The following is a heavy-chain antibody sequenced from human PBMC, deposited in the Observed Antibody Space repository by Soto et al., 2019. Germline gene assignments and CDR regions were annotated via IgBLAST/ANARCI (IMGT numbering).Heavy chain of an antibody. D-gene: IGHD2-15*01. CDR1: GYTFTSYA. V-gene: IGHV1-3*01. CDR2: INAGNGNT. J-gene: IGHJ4*02. Sequence: QVQLVQSGAEVKKPGASVKVSCKASGYTFTSYAMHWVRQAPGQRLEWMGWINAGNGNTKYSQKFQGRVTITRDTSASTAYMELSSLRSEDTAVYYCARAPTSPYCSGGSCYYERLGYWGQGTLVTVSS. CDR3: ARAPTSPYCSGGSCYYERLGY.